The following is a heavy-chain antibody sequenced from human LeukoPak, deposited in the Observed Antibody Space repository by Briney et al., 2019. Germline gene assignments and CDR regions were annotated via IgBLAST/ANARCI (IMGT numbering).Heavy chain of an antibody. CDR3: AKATLGSCSGARCYPFDY. D-gene: IGHD2-15*01. Sequence: GGSLRLSCAASGFTFRTYAINWVRQAPGKGLEWVSAITGSGGSTYIADSVKGRLTISRDNSKNTLYLQMNSLRAEDTAVYYCAKATLGSCSGARCYPFDYWGQGTLVTVSS. V-gene: IGHV3-23*01. CDR2: ITGSGGST. J-gene: IGHJ4*02. CDR1: GFTFRTYA.